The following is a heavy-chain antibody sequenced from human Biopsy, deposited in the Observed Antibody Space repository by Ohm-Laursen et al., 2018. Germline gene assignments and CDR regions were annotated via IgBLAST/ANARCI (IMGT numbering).Heavy chain of an antibody. D-gene: IGHD1-26*01. CDR3: ARDLHGRGPNWGASTGVFDL. CDR2: VYYTGTT. J-gene: IGHJ3*01. V-gene: IGHV4-59*12. CDR1: GGSPFTDSITRYY. Sequence: SETLSLTCTVVSGGSPFTDSITRYYWNWIRQSPGKGLAWIGVVYYTGTTTYNPSFKSRVTLSMDTSNNQLSLSLLSVTAADSAVYFCARDLHGRGPNWGASTGVFDLWGHGTAVTVSS.